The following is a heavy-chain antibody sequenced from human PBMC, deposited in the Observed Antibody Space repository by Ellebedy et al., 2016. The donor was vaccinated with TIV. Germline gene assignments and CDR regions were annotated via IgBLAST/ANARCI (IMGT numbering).Heavy chain of an antibody. V-gene: IGHV2-70*01. CDR3: ARIRKGSGYDYYYYGMDV. CDR1: GFSLSTSGMC. D-gene: IGHD5-12*01. CDR2: IDWDDDK. Sequence: SGPTLVKPTQTLTLTCTFSGFSLSTSGMCVSWIRQPPGKAPEWLALIDWDDDKYYSTSLKTRLTISKDTSKNQVVLTMTNMDPVDTATYYCARIRKGSGYDYYYYGMDVWGQGTMVTVSS. J-gene: IGHJ6*02.